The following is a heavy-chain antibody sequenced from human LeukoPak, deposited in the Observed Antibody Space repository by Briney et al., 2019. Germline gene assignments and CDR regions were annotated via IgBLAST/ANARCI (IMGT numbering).Heavy chain of an antibody. J-gene: IGHJ5*02. CDR3: ARDRGSYRNFDWFDP. Sequence: GGSLRLSCAASGYTFSSYGIHWVRQAPGKGLEWVAVIWYDGGNKYYADSVKGRFTISRDNSKNTLDLQMNSLRAEDTAVYYCARDRGSYRNFDWFDPWGQGTLVTVSS. CDR1: GYTFSSYG. CDR2: IWYDGGNK. D-gene: IGHD1-26*01. V-gene: IGHV3-33*01.